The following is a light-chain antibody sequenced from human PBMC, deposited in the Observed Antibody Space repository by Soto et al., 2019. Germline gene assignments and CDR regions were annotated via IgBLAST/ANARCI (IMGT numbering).Light chain of an antibody. CDR2: DAS. V-gene: IGKV3-11*01. CDR3: QQRSNWPVT. Sequence: EIVLTQSPGTLSLSPGERATLSCRASQSVSSYLAWYQQNPGQAPRLLIYDASTRATGISARFSGSWSGTAVTLTISSLEPEDYAVYYCQQRSNWPVTFGQGTKVEVK. CDR1: QSVSSY. J-gene: IGKJ1*01.